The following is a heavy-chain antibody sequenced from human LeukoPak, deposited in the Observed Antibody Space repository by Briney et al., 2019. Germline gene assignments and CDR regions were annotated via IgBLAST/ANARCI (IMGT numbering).Heavy chain of an antibody. Sequence: PSETLSLTCTVSGGSISSGGYYWSWIRQHPGKGLEWIGYIYYSGSTYYNPSLKSRVTISVDTSKNQFSLKLSSVTAADTAVYYCARGRFMSGYCSSTSCLRKTNWFDPWGQGTLVTVSS. D-gene: IGHD2-2*01. CDR2: IYYSGST. V-gene: IGHV4-31*03. J-gene: IGHJ5*02. CDR1: GGSISSGGYY. CDR3: ARGRFMSGYCSSTSCLRKTNWFDP.